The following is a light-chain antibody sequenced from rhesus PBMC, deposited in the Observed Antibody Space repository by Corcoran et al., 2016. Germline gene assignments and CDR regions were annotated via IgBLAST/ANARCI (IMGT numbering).Light chain of an antibody. Sequence: DIQMTQSPSSLSASVGDTVTITCRASQGIGSWLAWYQQKPGKAPKLPIYKASSLQSGVPSRFSGSGSGTDFTLTISSLQSEDFATYYCQQYSSRPLTFGGGTKVELK. J-gene: IGKJ4*01. CDR1: QGIGSW. CDR3: QQYSSRPLT. CDR2: KAS. V-gene: IGKV1-22*01.